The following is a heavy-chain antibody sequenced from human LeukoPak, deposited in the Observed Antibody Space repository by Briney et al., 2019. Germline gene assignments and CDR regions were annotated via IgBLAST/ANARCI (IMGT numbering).Heavy chain of an antibody. CDR2: IYNSGST. Sequence: SETLSLTCTVSGGSISSNYWSWLRQPPGKGLEWIGYIYNSGSTNYNPSLKSRVTMSVDTSKNQFSLKLSSVTAADTAVYYCARLARDSSGYDRFDYWGQGTLSPSPQ. J-gene: IGHJ4*02. V-gene: IGHV4-59*01. CDR3: ARLARDSSGYDRFDY. CDR1: GGSISSNY. D-gene: IGHD3-22*01.